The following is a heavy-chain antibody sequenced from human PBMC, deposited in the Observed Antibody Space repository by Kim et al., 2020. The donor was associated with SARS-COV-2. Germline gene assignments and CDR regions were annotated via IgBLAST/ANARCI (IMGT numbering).Heavy chain of an antibody. CDR1: GFTFNTYG. Sequence: GGSLRLSCAASGFTFNTYGINWVRQAPGKGLEWVAVISYDGSHKYYADSVKGRFTISRDNSKNTLYLQMNSLRIEDTAVYYCARSFSVSYFAYDYWGQGTLVTVSS. D-gene: IGHD1-26*01. CDR2: ISYDGSHK. V-gene: IGHV3-30*03. J-gene: IGHJ4*02. CDR3: ARSFSVSYFAYDY.